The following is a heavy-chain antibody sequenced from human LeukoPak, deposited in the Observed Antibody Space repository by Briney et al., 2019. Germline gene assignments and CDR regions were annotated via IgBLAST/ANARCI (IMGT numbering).Heavy chain of an antibody. Sequence: GRSLRLSCAASGFTFDDYAMHWVRQAPGKGLEWVSGISWNSGSIGYADSVKGRFTISRDNAKNSLYLQMNSLRAEDTALYYCARERGDIVAFWGQGTTVTVSS. CDR2: ISWNSGSI. D-gene: IGHD2-15*01. J-gene: IGHJ6*02. CDR1: GFTFDDYA. CDR3: ARERGDIVAF. V-gene: IGHV3-9*01.